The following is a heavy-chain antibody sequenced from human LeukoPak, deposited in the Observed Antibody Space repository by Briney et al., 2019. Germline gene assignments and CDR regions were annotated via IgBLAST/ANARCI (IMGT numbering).Heavy chain of an antibody. CDR1: GYTFTGYY. CDR3: ARAPRTYYYDSSGPVHYFDY. J-gene: IGHJ4*02. Sequence: ASVNVSCTASGYTFTGYYMHWVRQAPGQGLEGMGWVNPNSGGTNYAQKFQGRVTMTRDTSISTAYMELSRLRSDDTAVYYCARAPRTYYYDSSGPVHYFDYWGQGTLVTVSS. V-gene: IGHV1-2*02. D-gene: IGHD3-22*01. CDR2: VNPNSGGT.